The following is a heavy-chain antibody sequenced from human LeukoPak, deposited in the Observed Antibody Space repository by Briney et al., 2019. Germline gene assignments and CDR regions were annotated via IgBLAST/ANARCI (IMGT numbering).Heavy chain of an antibody. CDR2: ISNSGRTI. CDR1: GFTFSSSE. J-gene: IGHJ4*02. CDR3: ARAPVLESFDL. Sequence: GGSLRLSCVAFGFTFSSSEMNWARQAPGKGLEWLSYISNSGRTIYYADSVKGRFTVSRDNAKNSLYLQMNTLRAEDTAVYYCARAPVLESFDLWGQGTLVTVSS. V-gene: IGHV3-48*03. D-gene: IGHD1-1*01.